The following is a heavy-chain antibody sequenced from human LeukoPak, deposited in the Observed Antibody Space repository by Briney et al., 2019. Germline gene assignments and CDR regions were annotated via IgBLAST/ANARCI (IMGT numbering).Heavy chain of an antibody. CDR3: ASGYYYGSGSYYTHSSLDY. CDR2: ISSSGSTI. V-gene: IGHV3-48*03. Sequence: PGGSLRLSCAASGFTFSGYELNWVRQAPGKGLEWVSYISSSGSTIYYADSVKGRFTISRDNAKNTLYLQMNSLRAEDTAVYYCASGYYYGSGSYYTHSSLDYWGQGTLVTVSS. J-gene: IGHJ4*01. CDR1: GFTFSGYE. D-gene: IGHD3-10*01.